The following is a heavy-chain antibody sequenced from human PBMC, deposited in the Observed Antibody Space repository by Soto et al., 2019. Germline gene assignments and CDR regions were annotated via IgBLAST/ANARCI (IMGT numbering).Heavy chain of an antibody. V-gene: IGHV3-30*18. CDR2: ISYDGSNK. CDR3: AKGDSGSYHYYYYGMDV. Sequence: GGSLRLSCAASGFTFSSYGMHWVRQAPGKGLEWVAVISYDGSNKYYADSVKGRFTISRDNSKNTLYLQMNSLRAEDTAVYYCAKGDSGSYHYYYYGMDVWGQGTTVTVSS. D-gene: IGHD1-26*01. J-gene: IGHJ6*02. CDR1: GFTFSSYG.